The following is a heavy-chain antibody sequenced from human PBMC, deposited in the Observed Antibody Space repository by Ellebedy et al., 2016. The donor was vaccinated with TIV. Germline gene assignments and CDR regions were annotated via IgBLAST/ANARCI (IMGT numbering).Heavy chain of an antibody. CDR3: ARLRFDWLSSLSSYFDY. Sequence: GGSLRLSCVASGFSFRSYWMSWVRQAPGEGLEWVASIKQDGGEKDYVDSVRGRFTISRDNAKNSLYLQMSSLRAEDTAVYYCARLRFDWLSSLSSYFDYWGQGTLVTVSS. D-gene: IGHD3-9*01. J-gene: IGHJ4*02. CDR1: GFSFRSYW. V-gene: IGHV3-7*01. CDR2: IKQDGGEK.